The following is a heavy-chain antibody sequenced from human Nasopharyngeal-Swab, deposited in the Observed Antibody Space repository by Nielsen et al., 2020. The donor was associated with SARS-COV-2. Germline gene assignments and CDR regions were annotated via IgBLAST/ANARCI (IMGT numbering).Heavy chain of an antibody. Sequence: SETLSLTCDVYGESFSGHSWNWFRQPPGKGLEWIGEINQSGSTNYSPPLKSRVTMYADTSKTQVFLKLDSVTAADTAIYYCVSAPGWYYFDYWGQGTQVTVSS. CDR1: GESFSGHS. V-gene: IGHV4-34*01. J-gene: IGHJ4*02. CDR2: INQSGST. CDR3: VSAPGWYYFDY. D-gene: IGHD6-19*01.